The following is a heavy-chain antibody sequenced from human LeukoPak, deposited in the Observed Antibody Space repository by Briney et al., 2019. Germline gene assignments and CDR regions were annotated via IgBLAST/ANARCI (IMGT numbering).Heavy chain of an antibody. J-gene: IGHJ6*03. CDR1: GYALTELS. D-gene: IGHD3-3*01. CDR3: ATYSTIFGVVPSYYYYYMDV. Sequence: ASVKVSCKVSGYALTELSMHWVRQAPGKGLEWMGGFDPEDGETIYAQKFQGRVTMAEDTSTDTAYMELSSLRSEDTAVYYCATYSTIFGVVPSYYYYYMDVWGKGTTVTASS. V-gene: IGHV1-24*01. CDR2: FDPEDGET.